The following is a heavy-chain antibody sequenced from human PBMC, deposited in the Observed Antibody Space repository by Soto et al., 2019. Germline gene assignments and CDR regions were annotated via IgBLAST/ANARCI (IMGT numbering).Heavy chain of an antibody. CDR2: IIPIFGTA. V-gene: IGHV1-69*13. D-gene: IGHD3-22*01. CDR1: GGTFSSYA. CDR3: AREVEGYYYDSRTPLGAFDI. J-gene: IGHJ3*02. Sequence: SVKVSCEAFGGTFSSYAISWVRQAPGQGREWMGGIIPIFGTANYAQKFQGRVTITADESTSTAYMELSSLRSEDTAVYYCAREVEGYYYDSRTPLGAFDIGGQGTMVTVSS.